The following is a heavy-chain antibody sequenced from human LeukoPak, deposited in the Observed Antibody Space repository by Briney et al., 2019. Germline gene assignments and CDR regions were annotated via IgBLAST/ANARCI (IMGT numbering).Heavy chain of an antibody. CDR3: AREITITIFVRYYYGMDV. J-gene: IGHJ6*02. CDR1: GGTFSSYA. V-gene: IGHV1-69*04. D-gene: IGHD3-9*01. Sequence: WASVKVSCKASGGTFSSYAISWVRQAPGQELEWMGRIIPILGIANYAQKFQGRVTITADKSTSTAYMELSSLRSEDTAVYYCAREITITIFVRYYYGMDVWGQGTTVTVSS. CDR2: IIPILGIA.